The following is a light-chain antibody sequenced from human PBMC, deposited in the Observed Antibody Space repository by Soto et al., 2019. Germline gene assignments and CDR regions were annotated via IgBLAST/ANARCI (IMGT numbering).Light chain of an antibody. Sequence: QSVLTQPPSASGSPGQSVTISCTGTSSDVGGYNYVSWYQQHPGEAPKLMIYEVSKRPSGVPDRFSGSKSGNTAFLTVSGLQAEDEADYYCSSYAGSNNLVFGGGTKLTVL. J-gene: IGLJ2*01. V-gene: IGLV2-8*01. CDR1: SSDVGGYNY. CDR2: EVS. CDR3: SSYAGSNNLV.